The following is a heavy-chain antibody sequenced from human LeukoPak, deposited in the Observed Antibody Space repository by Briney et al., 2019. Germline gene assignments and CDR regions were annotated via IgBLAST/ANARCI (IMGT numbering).Heavy chain of an antibody. CDR3: ARRPGIVVAEYYFDY. CDR2: IYHSGST. D-gene: IGHD6-19*01. V-gene: IGHV4-38-2*01. CDR1: GYSISSGYY. Sequence: PSETLSLTCAVSGYSISSGYYWGWIRQPPGKGLEWIGSIYHSGSTYYNPSLKSRVTISVDTSKNQFSLKLSSVTAADTAVYYCARRPGIVVAEYYFDYWGQGTLVTVSS. J-gene: IGHJ4*02.